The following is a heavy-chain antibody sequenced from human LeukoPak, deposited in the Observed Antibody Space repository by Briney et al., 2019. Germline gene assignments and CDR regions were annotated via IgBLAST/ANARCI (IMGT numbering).Heavy chain of an antibody. J-gene: IGHJ6*02. CDR3: ARAHYGSGSYYNLLTYYYYYGMDV. V-gene: IGHV1-69*05. Sequence: ASVKVSCKASGGTSSSYAISWVRQAPGQGLEWMGGIIPIFGTANYAQKFQGRVTITTDESTSTAYMELSRLRSDDTAVYYCARAHYGSGSYYNLLTYYYYYGMDVWGQGTTVTVSS. CDR2: IIPIFGTA. D-gene: IGHD3-10*01. CDR1: GGTSSSYA.